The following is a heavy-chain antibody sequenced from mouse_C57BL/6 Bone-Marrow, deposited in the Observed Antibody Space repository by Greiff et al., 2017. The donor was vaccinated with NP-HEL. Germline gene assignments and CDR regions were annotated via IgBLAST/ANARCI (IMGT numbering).Heavy chain of an antibody. D-gene: IGHD2-4*01. CDR3: AVYYDYGRMDY. J-gene: IGHJ4*01. V-gene: IGHV14-3*01. CDR2: IDPANGNT. CDR1: GFNIKSTY. Sequence: VQLKQSVTELVRPGASVKLSCTASGFNIKSTYMHWVKQRPEQGLEWIGRIDPANGNTKYAPKFQGKATLTADTSSNTAYLQLSSLTSEDTAIYYCAVYYDYGRMDYWGQGTSVTVSS.